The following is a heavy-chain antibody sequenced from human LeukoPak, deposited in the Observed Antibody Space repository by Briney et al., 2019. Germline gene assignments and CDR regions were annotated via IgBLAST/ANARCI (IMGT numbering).Heavy chain of an antibody. Sequence: PGGSLRLSCAASGFTFSSYSMNWVRQAPGKGLEWVSSISSSSSYIYYADSVKGRFTISRDNAKNSLYLQMNSLRAEDTAVYYCARDLFSSYVWGSYGVWAFDIWGQGTMVTVSS. CDR1: GFTFSSYS. J-gene: IGHJ3*02. CDR2: ISSSSSYI. CDR3: ARDLFSSYVWGSYGVWAFDI. D-gene: IGHD3-16*01. V-gene: IGHV3-21*01.